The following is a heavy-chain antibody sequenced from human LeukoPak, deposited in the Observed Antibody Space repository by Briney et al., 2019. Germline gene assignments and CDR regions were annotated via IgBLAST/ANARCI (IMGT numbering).Heavy chain of an antibody. CDR1: GFTFSSYW. CDR2: IKQDGSEK. J-gene: IGHJ4*02. D-gene: IGHD2-2*01. V-gene: IGHV3-7*01. Sequence: GGSLRLSCAASGFTFSSYWMSWVRQAPGKGLEWVANIKQDGSEKYYVDSVKGRFTISRDNAKNSLYLQMNSLRAEDTAVYYCARDRYCSSTSCYYFDYWGQGTLDTVSS. CDR3: ARDRYCSSTSCYYFDY.